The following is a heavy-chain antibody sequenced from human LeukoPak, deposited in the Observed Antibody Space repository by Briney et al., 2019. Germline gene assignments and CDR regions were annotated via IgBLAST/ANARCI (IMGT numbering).Heavy chain of an antibody. CDR2: IIPILGIA. Sequence: SVKVSCKASGGTFSSYTISWVRQAPGQGLEWMGRIIPILGIANYAQKFQGRVTITADKSTSTAYMELSSLRSEDTAVYYCARYHMIVVAGFDYWGQGTLVTVSS. CDR1: GGTFSSYT. J-gene: IGHJ4*02. V-gene: IGHV1-69*02. D-gene: IGHD3-22*01. CDR3: ARYHMIVVAGFDY.